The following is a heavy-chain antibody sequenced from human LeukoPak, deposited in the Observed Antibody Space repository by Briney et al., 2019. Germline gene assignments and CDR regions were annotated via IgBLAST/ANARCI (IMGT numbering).Heavy chain of an antibody. Sequence: VSVKVSCKASGYTFTSYGISWVRQAPGQGLEWMGWISAYNGNTNYAQKLQGRVTMTTDTSTSTVYMELSSLRSEDTAVYYCARDYVDTAILDYWGQGTLVTVSS. J-gene: IGHJ4*02. D-gene: IGHD5-18*01. V-gene: IGHV1-18*01. CDR2: ISAYNGNT. CDR1: GYTFTSYG. CDR3: ARDYVDTAILDY.